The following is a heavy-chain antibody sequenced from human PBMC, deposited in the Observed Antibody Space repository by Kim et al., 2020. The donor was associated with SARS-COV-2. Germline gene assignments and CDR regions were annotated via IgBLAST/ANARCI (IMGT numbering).Heavy chain of an antibody. CDR3: ARDLDYGPTFYFDN. J-gene: IGHJ4*02. D-gene: IGHD4-17*01. Sequence: NYSPKVQGRVAITRDPSASIAYMDLSSLKSEDTAVYYCARDLDYGPTFYFDNWGQGTLVTVSS. V-gene: IGHV1-3*01.